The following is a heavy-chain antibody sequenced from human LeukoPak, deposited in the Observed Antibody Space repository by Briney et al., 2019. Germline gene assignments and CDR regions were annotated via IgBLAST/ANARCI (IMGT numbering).Heavy chain of an antibody. CDR2: IYYTGST. CDR1: GGSISSLY. J-gene: IGHJ4*02. D-gene: IGHD6-6*01. Sequence: SETLSFTCSVSGGSISSLYWSWIRQPPGKGLEWIGYIYYTGSTNYNPSLKSRVTMFVDMSKNQFSLRLSSVTAADTAVYYCARHRAYSSSSPFDYWGQGTLVTVSS. V-gene: IGHV4-59*08. CDR3: ARHRAYSSSSPFDY.